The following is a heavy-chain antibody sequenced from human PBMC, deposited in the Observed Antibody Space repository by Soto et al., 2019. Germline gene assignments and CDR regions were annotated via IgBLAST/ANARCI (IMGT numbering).Heavy chain of an antibody. CDR1: GFSSENYA. V-gene: IGHV3-9*02. CDR2: INWNSGTI. Sequence: GGSMSLSCAASGFSSENYAMYWVRQAPGKGLEWVSSINWNSGTIAYADSVKGRFTISRDNAKNSLYLQMDSLRAEDTALYYCAKDIVIFGVVPRRAFDLWGQGTMVTVSS. D-gene: IGHD3-3*01. J-gene: IGHJ3*01. CDR3: AKDIVIFGVVPRRAFDL.